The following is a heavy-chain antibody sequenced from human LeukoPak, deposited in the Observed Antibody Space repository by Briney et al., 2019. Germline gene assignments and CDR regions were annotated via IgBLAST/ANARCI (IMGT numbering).Heavy chain of an antibody. D-gene: IGHD3-22*01. CDR1: GFTFSSDA. V-gene: IGHV3-23*01. Sequence: GGSLRLSCAASGFTFSSDAMSWVRQAPGKGLEWVSAISGSGGSTYYADSVKGRFTISRDNSKNTLYLQMNSLRAEDTAVYYCAKIYYYDSSGYETGDYWGQGTLVTVSS. CDR2: ISGSGGST. CDR3: AKIYYYDSSGYETGDY. J-gene: IGHJ4*02.